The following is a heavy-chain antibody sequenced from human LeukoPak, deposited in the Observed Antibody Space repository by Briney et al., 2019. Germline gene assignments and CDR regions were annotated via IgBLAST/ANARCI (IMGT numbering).Heavy chain of an antibody. V-gene: IGHV3-73*01. CDR1: GFTVSDSA. D-gene: IGHD3-10*01. Sequence: PGGSLRLSCAASGFTVSDSAIHWVRQASGKGLEWVGRIRSKAKSYATEYAASVKGRFSISRDDSKNTVYLQINSLRADDTAVYYCAKGSGGSGSYSKYYFGYWGQGTLVTVSS. CDR2: IRSKAKSYAT. J-gene: IGHJ4*02. CDR3: AKGSGGSGSYSKYYFGY.